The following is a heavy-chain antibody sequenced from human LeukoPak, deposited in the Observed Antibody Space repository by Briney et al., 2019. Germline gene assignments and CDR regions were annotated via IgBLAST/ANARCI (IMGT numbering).Heavy chain of an antibody. CDR3: ARDWGSTGYGVYDS. D-gene: IGHD5-12*01. Sequence: PGGSLRLSFAASGFIFSNYWMTWVRQAPGKGLEGVAHIRQDGSERHYVDSVKDRFPISRDNANNSLDLQMDSLRAEDTAVYYCARDWGSTGYGVYDSWGQGTLVTVSS. V-gene: IGHV3-7*01. J-gene: IGHJ4*02. CDR1: GFIFSNYW. CDR2: IRQDGSER.